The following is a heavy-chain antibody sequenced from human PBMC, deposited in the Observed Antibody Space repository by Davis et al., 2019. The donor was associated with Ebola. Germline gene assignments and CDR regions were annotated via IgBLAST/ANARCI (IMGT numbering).Heavy chain of an antibody. D-gene: IGHD6-6*01. CDR2: ISWNGATV. CDR3: AKAFRGYSNSRIDY. V-gene: IGHV3-9*01. Sequence: PGGSLRLSCAASGFTFGDRAMHWVRQGPGKGLEWVSSISWNGATVAYADSVKGRFTISRDNAKNSLYLQMNSLKTDDTALYYCAKAFRGYSNSRIDYWGQGTLVNVSS. J-gene: IGHJ4*02. CDR1: GFTFGDRA.